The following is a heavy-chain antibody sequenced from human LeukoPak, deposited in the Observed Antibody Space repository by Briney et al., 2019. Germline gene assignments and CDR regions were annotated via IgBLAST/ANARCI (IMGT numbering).Heavy chain of an antibody. D-gene: IGHD3-9*01. V-gene: IGHV3-21*01. J-gene: IGHJ4*02. CDR2: ITASSTAI. CDR1: GFTFSTYS. Sequence: PGGSLRLSCAASGFTFSTYSMNWVRQAPGKGLEWVSSITASSTAIYSADSVKGRFTISRDNARNLLYLQMNSLRAEDTAVYYCARTYYDILTGYNPYFDYWGQGILVTVSS. CDR3: ARTYYDILTGYNPYFDY.